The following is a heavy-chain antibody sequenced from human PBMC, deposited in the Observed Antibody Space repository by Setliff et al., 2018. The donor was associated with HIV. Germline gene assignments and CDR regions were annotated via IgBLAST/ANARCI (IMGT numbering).Heavy chain of an antibody. CDR3: ARDYNFWSGHPYYFDY. J-gene: IGHJ4*02. Sequence: GGSLRLSCAASGFTISSYWMSWVRQAPGKGLEWVANIKQDGSEKYYVDSVKGRVTISRDNAKNSLYLQMNSLRAEDTAVYYCARDYNFWSGHPYYFDYWGQGTLVTVSS. CDR2: IKQDGSEK. V-gene: IGHV3-7*01. D-gene: IGHD3-3*01. CDR1: GFTISSYW.